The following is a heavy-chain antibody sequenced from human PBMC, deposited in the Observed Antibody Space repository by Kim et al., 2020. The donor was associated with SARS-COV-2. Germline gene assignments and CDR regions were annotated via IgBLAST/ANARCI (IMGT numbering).Heavy chain of an antibody. J-gene: IGHJ3*02. CDR3: AKILLGCSSTSCHAFDI. D-gene: IGHD2-2*01. Sequence: GGSLRLSCAASGFTFSSYAMSWVRQAPGKGLEWVSAISGSGGSTYYADSVKGRFTISRDNSKNTLYLQMNSLRAEDTAVYYCAKILLGCSSTSCHAFDIWGQGRMVTVSS. V-gene: IGHV3-23*01. CDR2: ISGSGGST. CDR1: GFTFSSYA.